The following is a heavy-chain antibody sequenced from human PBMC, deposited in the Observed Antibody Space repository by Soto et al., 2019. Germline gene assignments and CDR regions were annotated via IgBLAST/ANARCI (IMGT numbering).Heavy chain of an antibody. CDR3: ARVPDR. D-gene: IGHD2-2*01. J-gene: IGHJ5*02. V-gene: IGHV4-30-2*01. CDR1: GGSINSGGYS. CDR2: IFHSGST. Sequence: TSETLSLTCAVYGGSINSGGYSWSWIRQPPGKGLEWIGYIFHSGSTYYNTSLKSRVTISVDRSKNQFSMKLSSVTAADTAVYYCARVPDRWGQGTLVTVS.